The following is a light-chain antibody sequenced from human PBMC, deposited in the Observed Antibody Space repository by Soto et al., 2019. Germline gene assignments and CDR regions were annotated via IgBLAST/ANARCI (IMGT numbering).Light chain of an antibody. J-gene: IGLJ2*01. V-gene: IGLV2-8*01. CDR1: SSDVGGYNY. CDR2: EVT. Sequence: QSVLTQPPSASGSPGQSVTISCTGNSSDVGGYNYVSWYQQHPGKAPKLMIYEVTKRPSGVPDRFSGSKSGNTASLTVSGLQAEDEADYYCSSYAGSNNFVVFGGGTKLTVL. CDR3: SSYAGSNNFVV.